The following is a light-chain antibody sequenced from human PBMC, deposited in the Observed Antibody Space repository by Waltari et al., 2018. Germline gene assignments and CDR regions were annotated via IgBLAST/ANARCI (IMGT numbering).Light chain of an antibody. J-gene: IGLJ2*01. CDR3: QVWDTSRELAI. CDR1: LTLTR. Sequence: SSVLTQPASVSVAPGRTATMPCAGDLTLTRLHWYQQTSGQAPVVVVFYDNGRPSGIPERFSGSKFRNTATLTISRVEAGDEADYYCQVWDTSRELAIFGGGTRVTVL. V-gene: IGLV3-21*02. CDR2: YDN.